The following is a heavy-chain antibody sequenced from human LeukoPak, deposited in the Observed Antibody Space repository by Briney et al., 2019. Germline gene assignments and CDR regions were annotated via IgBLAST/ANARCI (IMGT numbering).Heavy chain of an antibody. CDR1: GFTFSSYA. J-gene: IGHJ3*02. Sequence: GGSLRLSCAASGFTFSSYAMSWVRQAPGKGLEWASAISGSGGSTYYADSVKGRFTISRDNSKNTLYLQMNSLRAEDTAVYYCAKDLRSTPQYYDFWSGYYSAAFDIWGQGTMVTVSS. CDR3: AKDLRSTPQYYDFWSGYYSAAFDI. V-gene: IGHV3-23*01. D-gene: IGHD3-3*01. CDR2: ISGSGGST.